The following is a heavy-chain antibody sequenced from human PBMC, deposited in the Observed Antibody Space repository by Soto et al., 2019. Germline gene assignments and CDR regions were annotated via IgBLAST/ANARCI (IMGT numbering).Heavy chain of an antibody. CDR2: IGVYNGKT. Sequence: QEQLVQSGGEVKKPGASVRVSCKASGYTFTKYGITWVRQAPGQGLEWMGWIGVYNGKTNYALKLQGRVIMTADTSASRAYIELRSLRSDDTAVYYCSRARYCTSPSCYNHYYYGMDIWGQGTTVSVSS. D-gene: IGHD2-2*02. CDR1: GYTFTKYG. J-gene: IGHJ6*02. V-gene: IGHV1-18*04. CDR3: SRARYCTSPSCYNHYYYGMDI.